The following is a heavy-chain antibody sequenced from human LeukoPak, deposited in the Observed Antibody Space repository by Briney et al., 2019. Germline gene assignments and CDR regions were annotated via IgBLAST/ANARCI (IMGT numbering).Heavy chain of an antibody. Sequence: PGGSLRLSCAASGFTFSDYYMTWIRQAPGKGLEYVSAISSNGGSTYYADSVKGRFTISRDNSKNTLYLQMSSLRAEDTAVYYCVKDLIVVVTAILHYWGQGTLVTVSS. CDR2: ISSNGGST. D-gene: IGHD2-21*02. CDR1: GFTFSDYY. CDR3: VKDLIVVVTAILHY. V-gene: IGHV3-64D*06. J-gene: IGHJ4*02.